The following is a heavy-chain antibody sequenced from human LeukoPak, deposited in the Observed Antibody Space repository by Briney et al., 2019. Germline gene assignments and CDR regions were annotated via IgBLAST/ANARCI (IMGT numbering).Heavy chain of an antibody. CDR1: GGSFSCYY. V-gene: IGHV4-34*01. Sequence: SETLSPTCAVYGGSFSCYYWSWIRQPPGKGLEWSGEINHSGSTNYNPSLKSRVTISVDTSKNQFSLKLSSVTAADTAVYYCARGSGCSSTSCYRRRAYGMDVWGQGPTVTVSS. CDR3: ARGSGCSSTSCYRRRAYGMDV. CDR2: INHSGST. D-gene: IGHD2-2*01. J-gene: IGHJ6*02.